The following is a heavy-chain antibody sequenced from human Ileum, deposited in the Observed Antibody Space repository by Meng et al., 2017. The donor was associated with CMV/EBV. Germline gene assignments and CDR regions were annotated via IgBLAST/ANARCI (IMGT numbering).Heavy chain of an antibody. V-gene: IGHV3-23*01. CDR3: AKGRTLVALIDS. CDR1: GFTFTTYA. J-gene: IGHJ4*02. CDR2: ISRSAYTT. Sequence: CAASGFTFTTYAMTWVRQAPGRGLEWVSTISRSAYTTYYSDSVKGRFTISRDNSRNTLSLQMDSLRAEDTAIYYCAKGRTLVALIDSWGQGTLVTVSS. D-gene: IGHD2-2*01.